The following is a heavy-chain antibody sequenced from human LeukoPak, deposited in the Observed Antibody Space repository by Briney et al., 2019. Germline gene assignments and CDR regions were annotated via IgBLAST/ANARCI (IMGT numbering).Heavy chain of an antibody. CDR2: IIPIFGTA. V-gene: IGHV1-69*06. Sequence: SVKVSCKASGGTFSSYAISWVRQAPGQGLEWMGGIIPIFGTANYAQKFQGRVTITADKSTSTAYMELSSLRSEDTAVYYCARYDSSSLSVVDAFDIWGQGTMVTVSS. J-gene: IGHJ3*02. CDR1: GGTFSSYA. D-gene: IGHD6-13*01. CDR3: ARYDSSSLSVVDAFDI.